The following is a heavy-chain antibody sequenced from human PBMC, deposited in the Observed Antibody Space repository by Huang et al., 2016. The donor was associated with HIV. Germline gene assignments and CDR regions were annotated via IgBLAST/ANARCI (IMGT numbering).Heavy chain of an antibody. CDR3: ARLTRSWYLDL. V-gene: IGHV3-21*01. Sequence: VQLVESGGGLVKPGGSLRLSCAVSGFTFSSYSMNWVRQAPGKGREWVSSISSSSSDIDYADSLKGRFTISRDNAQNSLYLQMNSLRAEDTAVYYCARLTRSWYLDLWGRGTLVTVSS. CDR1: GFTFSSYS. J-gene: IGHJ2*01. CDR2: ISSSSSDI. D-gene: IGHD7-27*01.